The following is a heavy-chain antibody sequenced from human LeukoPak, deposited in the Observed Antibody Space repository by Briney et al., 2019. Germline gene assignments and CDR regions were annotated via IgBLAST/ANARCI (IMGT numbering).Heavy chain of an antibody. J-gene: IGHJ5*02. CDR2: ITIGSSTI. CDR3: AYYGSGSPRFDP. V-gene: IGHV3-48*02. Sequence: GGSLRLSCAASGFSFSSYNMHWVRQAPGKGLEWISYITIGSSTINYADSVKGRFTISRDNAKNSLYLQMNSLGDEDTAVYYCAYYGSGSPRFDPWGQGTLVTVSS. CDR1: GFSFSSYN. D-gene: IGHD3-10*01.